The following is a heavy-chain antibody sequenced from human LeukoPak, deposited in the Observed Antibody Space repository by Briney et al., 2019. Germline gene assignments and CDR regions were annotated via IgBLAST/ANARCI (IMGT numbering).Heavy chain of an antibody. CDR3: ARSGYSGYARSPYYYYYMDV. CDR2: ISTSTSNI. Sequence: GGSLRLSCAASGFTFSRYSMNWVRQAPGKGLEWVSSISTSTSNIYYADSVKGRFTISRDYAKNSLYLQMNSLRAEDTALYYCARSGYSGYARSPYYYYYMDVWGKGTTVTVSS. D-gene: IGHD5-12*01. J-gene: IGHJ6*03. V-gene: IGHV3-21*01. CDR1: GFTFSRYS.